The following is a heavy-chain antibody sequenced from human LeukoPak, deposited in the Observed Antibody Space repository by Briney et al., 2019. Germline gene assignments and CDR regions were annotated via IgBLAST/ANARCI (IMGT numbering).Heavy chain of an antibody. CDR1: GVTFSSYS. J-gene: IGHJ1*01. CDR2: ISSSSSYI. Sequence: PGGSLRLSCAVSGVTFSSYSMYWVRQAPGKGLEWVSSISSSSSYIYYADSVKGRFTISRDNAKNSLYLQMNSLRGEDTAVYYCARSDLQYYYDSSGYAYPLEFFQHWGQGTLVTVSS. D-gene: IGHD3-22*01. CDR3: ARSDLQYYYDSSGYAYPLEFFQH. V-gene: IGHV3-21*01.